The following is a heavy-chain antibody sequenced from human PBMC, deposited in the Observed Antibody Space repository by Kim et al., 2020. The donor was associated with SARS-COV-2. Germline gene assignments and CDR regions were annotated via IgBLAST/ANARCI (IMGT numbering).Heavy chain of an antibody. Sequence: ASVKVSCKASGYTFTSYGISWVRQAPGQGLEWMGWISAYNGNTNYAQKLQGRVTMTTDTSTSTAYMELRSLRSDDTAVYYCARDRTVYSGSYWPHDAFDIWGQGTMVTVSS. J-gene: IGHJ3*02. CDR2: ISAYNGNT. D-gene: IGHD1-26*01. CDR3: ARDRTVYSGSYWPHDAFDI. V-gene: IGHV1-18*01. CDR1: GYTFTSYG.